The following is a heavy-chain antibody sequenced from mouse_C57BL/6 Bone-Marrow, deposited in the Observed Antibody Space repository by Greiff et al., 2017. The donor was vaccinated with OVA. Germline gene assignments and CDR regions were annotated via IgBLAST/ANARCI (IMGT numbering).Heavy chain of an antibody. J-gene: IGHJ4*01. CDR2: IRNKANNHAT. D-gene: IGHD3-2*02. V-gene: IGHV6-6*01. Sequence: EVKVEESGGGLVQPGGSMKLSCAASGFTFSDAWMDWVRQSPEKGLEWVAEIRNKANNHATYYAESVKGMFTISRDDSKSSVYLLMNSLRAEDTGIYYCTRPETAQVYYAMDYWGQGTSVTVSS. CDR3: TRPETAQVYYAMDY. CDR1: GFTFSDAW.